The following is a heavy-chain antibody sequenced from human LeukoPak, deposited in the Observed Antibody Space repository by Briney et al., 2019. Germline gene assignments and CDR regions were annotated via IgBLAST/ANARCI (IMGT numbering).Heavy chain of an antibody. V-gene: IGHV3-23*01. Sequence: GRSLRLSCAVSGFTFSSYATSCGREAPGKGLEWASSISGGGGRTYYAASVQGRFTIASDHAKNTLYLQMNSLRAEDKAVYYCAKGRANGDRYYFDYGGQGTLVSVSS. J-gene: IGHJ4*02. CDR3: AKGRANGDRYYFDY. CDR2: ISGGGGRT. CDR1: GFTFSSYA. D-gene: IGHD7-27*01.